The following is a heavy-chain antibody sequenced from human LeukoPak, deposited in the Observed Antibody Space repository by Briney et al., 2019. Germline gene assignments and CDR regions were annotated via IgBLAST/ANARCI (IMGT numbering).Heavy chain of an antibody. CDR2: INPSGGST. Sequence: GASVKVSCKASGYSFSSYYMHWVRQAPGQGLEWMGIINPSGGSTSYAQKFQGRVTMTRDTSTSTVYMELSSLRSEDTAVYCCARDDPLDKISSGWGPWGQGTLVTVSS. CDR3: ARDDPLDKISSGWGP. J-gene: IGHJ5*02. D-gene: IGHD6-19*01. CDR1: GYSFSSYY. V-gene: IGHV1-46*01.